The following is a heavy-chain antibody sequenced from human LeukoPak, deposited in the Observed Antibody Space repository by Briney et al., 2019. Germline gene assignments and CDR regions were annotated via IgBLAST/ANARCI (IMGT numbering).Heavy chain of an antibody. CDR2: ISGSGGST. J-gene: IGHJ4*02. D-gene: IGHD2-2*01. CDR1: GFTVSSNY. Sequence: PGGSLRLSCAASGFTVSSNYMSWVRQAPGKGLEWVSAISGSGGSTYYADSVKGRFTISRDNSKNTLYLQMNSLRAEDTAVYYCAKDTGVVPAATDYWGQGTLVTVSS. CDR3: AKDTGVVPAATDY. V-gene: IGHV3-23*01.